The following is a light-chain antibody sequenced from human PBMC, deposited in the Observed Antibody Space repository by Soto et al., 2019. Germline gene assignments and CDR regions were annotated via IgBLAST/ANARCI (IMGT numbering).Light chain of an antibody. Sequence: DIVMTQSPLSLPVTPGETASISCRSSQSLLQSNGNNYLGWFVQKPGQSPQLLISLGSSRASGVPDRFSASGSGTDFALKISRVEAADVGIYYCMQVLQAPTTFGGGTKVEIK. CDR2: LGS. J-gene: IGKJ4*01. CDR1: QSLLQSNGNNY. V-gene: IGKV2-28*01. CDR3: MQVLQAPTT.